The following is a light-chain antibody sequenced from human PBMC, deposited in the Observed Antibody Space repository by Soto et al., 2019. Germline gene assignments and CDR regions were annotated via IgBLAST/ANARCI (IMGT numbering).Light chain of an antibody. CDR3: QQVNTYPHT. Sequence: DIQLTQSPSFLSASVGDRVTITCRASQGISSSLAWFQQKPGKAPKLLIYAASTLQSWVPSRFSGSGSGTDFTLTINSLQPEDFATYYCQQVNTYPHTFGQGTKLEIK. CDR1: QGISSS. J-gene: IGKJ2*01. CDR2: AAS. V-gene: IGKV1-9*01.